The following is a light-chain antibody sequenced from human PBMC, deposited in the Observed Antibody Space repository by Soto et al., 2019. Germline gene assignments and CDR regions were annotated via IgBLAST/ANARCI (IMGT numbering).Light chain of an antibody. Sequence: EILLTQSPGTLSLSPGERATLSCRASQTVSNNYLAWYQQKPGQAPRLLIYGASSRATGIPDRFSGSRSGTDFTLTISRLEPEDFAVYYCQQYGSSPRTFGQGTKVEIK. V-gene: IGKV3-20*01. CDR3: QQYGSSPRT. CDR2: GAS. CDR1: QTVSNNY. J-gene: IGKJ1*01.